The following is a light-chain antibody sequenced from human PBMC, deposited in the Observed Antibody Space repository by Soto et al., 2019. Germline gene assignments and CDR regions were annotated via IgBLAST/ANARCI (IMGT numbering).Light chain of an antibody. CDR2: AAS. CDR1: QSISNF. J-gene: IGKJ4*01. CDR3: QQYYNSVLT. V-gene: IGKV1-39*01. Sequence: DIQMTQSPSSLSASLGDRVTITCRASQSISNFLNWVQHKPGNAPKVLISAASTLQSEVPPRFSGSESGTDFTLTISSLQPEDSASYYCQQYYNSVLTFGGGTKVDIK.